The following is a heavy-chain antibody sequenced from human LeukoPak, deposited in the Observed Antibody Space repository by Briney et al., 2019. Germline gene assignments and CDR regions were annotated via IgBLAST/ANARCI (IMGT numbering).Heavy chain of an antibody. CDR1: GFTFSSYW. J-gene: IGHJ4*02. D-gene: IGHD4-17*01. CDR3: AGNDYGDSLDY. V-gene: IGHV3-7*01. CDR2: IKQDGSEK. Sequence: GGSLRLSCAASGFTFSSYWMSWVRQAPGKGLEWVANIKQDGSEKYYVDSVKGRFTISRDNAKNSLYLQMNSLRAEDTAVYYCAGNDYGDSLDYWGQGTLVTVSS.